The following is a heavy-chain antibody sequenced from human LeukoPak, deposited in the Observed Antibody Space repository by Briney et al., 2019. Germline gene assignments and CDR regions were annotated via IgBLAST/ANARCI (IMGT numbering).Heavy chain of an antibody. J-gene: IGHJ6*03. D-gene: IGHD6-19*01. CDR2: MNPNSGNT. CDR1: GYTFTSYD. CDR3: AKGGVWAGTRYYYYMDV. Sequence: ASVKVSCKASGYTFTSYDLNWVRQATGQGLEWMGWMNPNSGNTGYAQKFQGRVTITRNTSISTAYMELSSLRSEDTAVYYCAKGGVWAGTRYYYYMDVWGKGTTVTVSS. V-gene: IGHV1-8*03.